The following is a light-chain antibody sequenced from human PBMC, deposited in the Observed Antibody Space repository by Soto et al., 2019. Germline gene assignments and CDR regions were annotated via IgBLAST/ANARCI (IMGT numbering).Light chain of an antibody. CDR2: GAS. Sequence: EIVLTQSPGTLSLSPGERPTLSCRASQGVSSSSLAWYQQKPGQAPRLLIYGASSRATGIPDRFSGSGSGTDFTLTISRLEPEDFAVYYCQQYGSSLRLTFGGGTKVDIK. CDR1: QGVSSSS. CDR3: QQYGSSLRLT. V-gene: IGKV3-20*01. J-gene: IGKJ4*01.